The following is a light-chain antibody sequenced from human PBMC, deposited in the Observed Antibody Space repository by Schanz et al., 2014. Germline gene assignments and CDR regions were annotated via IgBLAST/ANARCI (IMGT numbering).Light chain of an antibody. J-gene: IGLJ2*01. Sequence: QSALTQPASVSGSPGQSITISCTGTSSDVGSYNLVSWYQQHPGKAPKLMIYEGTKRPSGVSNRFSASKSGNTASLTISRLQADDEADYYCCSYAGSSTLVFGGGTKLTVL. CDR1: SSDVGSYNL. V-gene: IGLV2-23*01. CDR2: EGT. CDR3: CSYAGSSTLV.